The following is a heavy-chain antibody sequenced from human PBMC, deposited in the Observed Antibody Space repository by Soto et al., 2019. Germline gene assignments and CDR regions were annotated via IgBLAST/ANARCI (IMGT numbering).Heavy chain of an antibody. CDR1: GFTFTSYA. CDR2: ISRDGTNK. D-gene: IGHD3-3*01. J-gene: IGHJ4*02. Sequence: QVQVVESGGGVVQPGRSLRLSCAASGFTFTSYAIHWVRQAPGKGLEWVAVISRDGTNKYYVDSVKGRFTISRDNSKDTVYLQMNSLRDEDSAMFYCAHSRSGAVADSFDFWGQGTLVTVSS. CDR3: AHSRSGAVADSFDF. V-gene: IGHV3-30*04.